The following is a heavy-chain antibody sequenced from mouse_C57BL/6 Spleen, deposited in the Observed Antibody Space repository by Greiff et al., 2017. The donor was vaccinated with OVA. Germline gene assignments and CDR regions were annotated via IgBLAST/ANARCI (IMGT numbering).Heavy chain of an antibody. Sequence: EESGPGLVKPSQSLSLTCSVTGYSITSGYYWNWIRQFPGNKLEWMGYISYDGSNNYNPSLKNRISITRDTSKNQFFLKLNSVTTEDTATYYCARDYSNYGGVDYWGQGTTLTVSS. V-gene: IGHV3-6*01. CDR1: GYSITSGYY. J-gene: IGHJ2*01. CDR2: ISYDGSN. CDR3: ARDYSNYGGVDY. D-gene: IGHD2-5*01.